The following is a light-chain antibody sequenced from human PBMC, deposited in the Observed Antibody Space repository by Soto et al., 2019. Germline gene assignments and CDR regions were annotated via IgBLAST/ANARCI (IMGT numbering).Light chain of an antibody. CDR3: AAWDDSLSGHWV. CDR1: SSDVGGYNY. J-gene: IGLJ3*02. CDR2: EVS. V-gene: IGLV2-14*01. Sequence: QSVLTQPASVSGSPGQSITISCTGTSSDVGGYNYVSWYQQHPGKAPKLMIYEVSNRPSGVSNRFSGSKSGNTASLTISGLQAEDEADYYCAAWDDSLSGHWVFGGGTKLTVL.